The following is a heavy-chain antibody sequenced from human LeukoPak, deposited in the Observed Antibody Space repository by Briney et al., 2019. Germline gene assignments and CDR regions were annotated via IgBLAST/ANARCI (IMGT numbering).Heavy chain of an antibody. CDR1: GASIRSQKW. Sequence: PSGTLSLTCAVSGASIRSQKWWTWVRQPPGKGLEWIGEIYHSGSTNYNPSLKSRVTISVDKSKNQFSLKLSSVTAADTAVYYCARDAFSSSWRGYMDVWGQGTTVTVSS. J-gene: IGHJ6*02. CDR2: IYHSGST. V-gene: IGHV4-4*02. D-gene: IGHD6-13*01. CDR3: ARDAFSSSWRGYMDV.